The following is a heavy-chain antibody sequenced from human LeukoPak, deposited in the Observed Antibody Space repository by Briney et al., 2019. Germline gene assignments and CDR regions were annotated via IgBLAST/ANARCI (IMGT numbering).Heavy chain of an antibody. Sequence: SETLSLTCTVSGYSISSGYYWGWIRQPPGKGLEWIGSIYHSGSTYYNPPLKSRVTISVDTSKNQFSLKLSSVTAADTAVYYCARSAGTKGAEWVGYWGQGTLVTVSS. V-gene: IGHV4-38-2*02. CDR1: GYSISSGYY. CDR3: ARSAGTKGAEWVGY. D-gene: IGHD6-19*01. CDR2: IYHSGST. J-gene: IGHJ4*02.